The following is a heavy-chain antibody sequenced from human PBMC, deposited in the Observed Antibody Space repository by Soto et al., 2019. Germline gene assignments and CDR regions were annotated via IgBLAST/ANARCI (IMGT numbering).Heavy chain of an antibody. J-gene: IGHJ4*02. CDR3: ARPLHWELLDFDY. D-gene: IGHD1-26*01. CDR2: IYYSGST. CDR1: GGSISSSSYY. Sequence: SETLSLTCTVSGGSISSSSYYWGWIRQPPGKGLEWIGSIYYSGSTYYNPSLKSRVTISVDTSKNQFSLKLSSVTAADTAVYYCARPLHWELLDFDYWGQGTLVTVSS. V-gene: IGHV4-39*01.